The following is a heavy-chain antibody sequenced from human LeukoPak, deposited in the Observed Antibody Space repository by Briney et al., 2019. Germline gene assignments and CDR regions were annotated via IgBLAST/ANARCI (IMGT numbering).Heavy chain of an antibody. CDR2: MNPNSGNT. D-gene: IGHD4-11*01. CDR3: ARARLHRESLDY. CDR1: GYTFTNYD. J-gene: IGHJ4*02. Sequence: ASVTVSYKASGYTFTNYDINWVRPAAAQGLAWRGWMNPNSGNTGYAQKFQGRVTMTRNTSISTGYMELSSLRSEDTAVYYCARARLHRESLDYWGQGTLVTVSS. V-gene: IGHV1-8*01.